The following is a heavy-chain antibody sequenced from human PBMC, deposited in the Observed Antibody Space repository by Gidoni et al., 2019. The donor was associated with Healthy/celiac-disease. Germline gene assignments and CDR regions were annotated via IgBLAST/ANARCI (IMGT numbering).Heavy chain of an antibody. Sequence: EVQLVESGGGLVQHGRSLHLSCAASGFTFDDYAMHWVRQAPGKGLEWVSGISLNSGSIGYADSVKGRFTISRDNAKNSLYLQMNSLRAEDTALYYCAKGLSGSGSLGGFDYWGQGTLVTVSS. CDR3: AKGLSGSGSLGGFDY. D-gene: IGHD1-26*01. CDR2: ISLNSGSI. V-gene: IGHV3-9*01. J-gene: IGHJ4*02. CDR1: GFTFDDYA.